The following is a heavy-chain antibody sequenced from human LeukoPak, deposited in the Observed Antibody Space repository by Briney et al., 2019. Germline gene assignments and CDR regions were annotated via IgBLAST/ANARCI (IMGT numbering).Heavy chain of an antibody. J-gene: IGHJ4*02. CDR3: ARDGEAAAGTGDLDY. D-gene: IGHD6-13*01. CDR2: ISNDGSNK. V-gene: IGHV3-30*03. CDR1: GFTFSSYG. Sequence: PGRSLRLSCAASGFTFSSYGMHWVRQAPGKGLEWVSVISNDGSNKYYGDSVKGRFTISRDNSKNTLYLQMNSLRAEDTAVYYCARDGEAAAGTGDLDYWGQGTLVTVSS.